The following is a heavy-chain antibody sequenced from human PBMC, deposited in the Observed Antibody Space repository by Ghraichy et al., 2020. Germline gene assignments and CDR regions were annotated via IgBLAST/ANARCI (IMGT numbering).Heavy chain of an antibody. Sequence: GGSLRLSCAASGFTFSSYGMHWVRQAPGKGLEWVAVISYDGSNKYYADSVKGRFTISRDNSKNTLYLQMNSLRAEDTAVYYCAKEVMITFGGVSMDFDYWGQGTLVTVSS. CDR1: GFTFSSYG. J-gene: IGHJ4*02. CDR2: ISYDGSNK. D-gene: IGHD3-16*01. CDR3: AKEVMITFGGVSMDFDY. V-gene: IGHV3-30*18.